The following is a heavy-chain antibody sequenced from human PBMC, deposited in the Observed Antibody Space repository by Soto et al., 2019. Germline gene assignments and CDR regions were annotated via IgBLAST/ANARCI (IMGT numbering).Heavy chain of an antibody. V-gene: IGHV1-69*01. Sequence: QVQLVQSGAEVKKPGSSVKVSCKASGGTFSSYSINWVRQAPGQGLEWMGEIIPLFGTSNYAQKFQGRVTITADESTSTAYMELSRLRSEDTGVYYCARDGGRHSGGIDYWGQGTLVTVSS. CDR2: IIPLFGTS. CDR1: GGTFSSYS. D-gene: IGHD1-26*01. J-gene: IGHJ4*02. CDR3: ARDGGRHSGGIDY.